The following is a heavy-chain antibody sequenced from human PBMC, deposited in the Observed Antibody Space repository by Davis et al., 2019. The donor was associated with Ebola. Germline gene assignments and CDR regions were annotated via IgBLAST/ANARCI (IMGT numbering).Heavy chain of an antibody. CDR1: GFTFSSYW. J-gene: IGHJ6*02. CDR2: IKQDGSEK. V-gene: IGHV3-7*01. Sequence: PGGSLRLSCAASGFTFSSYWMSWVRQAPGKGLEWVANIKQDGSEKYYVDSVKGRFTISRDNAKNSLYLQMNSLRAEDTAVYYCARGEYSSSFLYYYYGRDVWGQGTTVTVSS. D-gene: IGHD6-6*01. CDR3: ARGEYSSSFLYYYYGRDV.